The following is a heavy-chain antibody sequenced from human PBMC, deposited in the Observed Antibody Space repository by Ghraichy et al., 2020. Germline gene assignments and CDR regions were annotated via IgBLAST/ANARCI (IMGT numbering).Heavy chain of an antibody. CDR3: ARTKGRQPFSNWFDP. V-gene: IGHV1-2*04. J-gene: IGHJ5*02. CDR2: INPNSGGT. CDR1: GYTFTGYY. Sequence: ASVKVSCKASGYTFTGYYMHWVRQAPGQGLEWMGWINPNSGGTNYAQKFQGWVTMTRDTSISTAYMELSRLRSDDTAVYYCARTKGRQPFSNWFDPWGQGTLVTVSS. D-gene: IGHD2-2*01.